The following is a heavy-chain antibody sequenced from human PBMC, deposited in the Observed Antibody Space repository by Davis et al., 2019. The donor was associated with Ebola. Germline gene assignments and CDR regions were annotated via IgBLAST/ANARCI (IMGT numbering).Heavy chain of an antibody. J-gene: IGHJ5*02. D-gene: IGHD2-2*01. CDR2: INHSGST. CDR3: ASPANVGP. Sequence: MPSETLSLTCAVYGGSFSGYYWSWIRQPPGKGLEWIGEINHSGSTNYNPSLKSRVTISVDTSKRQISLKLTSVTAADTAVYYCASPANVGPWGRGTLVIVSS. CDR1: GGSFSGYY. V-gene: IGHV4-34*01.